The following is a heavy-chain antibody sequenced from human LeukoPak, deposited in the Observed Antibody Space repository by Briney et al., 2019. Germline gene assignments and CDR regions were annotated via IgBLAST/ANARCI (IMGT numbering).Heavy chain of an antibody. Sequence: ASVKVSCKASGYTFTGYYMHWVRQAPGQGLEWMGWINPNSGGTNHAQKFQGWVTMTRDTSISTAYMELSRLRSDDTAVYYCARQYHYYGFHWFDPWGQGTLVTVSS. V-gene: IGHV1-2*04. CDR3: ARQYHYYGFHWFDP. J-gene: IGHJ5*02. D-gene: IGHD3-10*01. CDR2: INPNSGGT. CDR1: GYTFTGYY.